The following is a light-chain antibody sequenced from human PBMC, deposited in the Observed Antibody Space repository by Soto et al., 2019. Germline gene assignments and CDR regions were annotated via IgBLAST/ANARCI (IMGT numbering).Light chain of an antibody. CDR2: DVN. CDR3: CSYAGTPTPWV. V-gene: IGLV2-11*01. Sequence: QSALTQPRSVSGSAGQSVTISCTGTSSDVGGYNYVSWYQQHPGKAPKFLIYDVNKRPSGVPDRFSGSKSGNTASLTISGLQAEDEADYYCCSYAGTPTPWVFGGGTKLTVL. J-gene: IGLJ3*02. CDR1: SSDVGGYNY.